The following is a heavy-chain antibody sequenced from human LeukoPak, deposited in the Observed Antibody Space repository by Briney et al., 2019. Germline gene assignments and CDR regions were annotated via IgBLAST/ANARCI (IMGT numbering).Heavy chain of an antibody. D-gene: IGHD2-2*01. CDR3: ARVYCSSTSCYVYYYYYMDV. J-gene: IGHJ6*03. CDR2: TYYRSKWYN. V-gene: IGHV6-1*01. CDR1: GDSVSSNSAA. Sequence: SQTLSLTCAISGDSVSSNSAAWNWIRQSPSRGLEWLGRTYYRSKWYNDYAVSVKSRITINPDTSKNQFSLQLNSVTPEDTAVYYCARVYCSSTSCYVYYYYYMDVWGKGTTVTVSS.